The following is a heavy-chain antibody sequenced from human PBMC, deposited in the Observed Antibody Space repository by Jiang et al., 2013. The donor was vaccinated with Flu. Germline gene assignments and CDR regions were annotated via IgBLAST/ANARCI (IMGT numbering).Heavy chain of an antibody. Sequence: LLKPSETLSLTCAVYGGSFSGYYWSWIRQPPGKGLEWIGEINHSGSTNYNPSLKSRVTISVDTSKNQFSLKLSSVTAADTAVYYCARAFYDYVWGSYRRQPFDYWGQGTLVTVSS. D-gene: IGHD3-16*02. J-gene: IGHJ4*02. V-gene: IGHV4-34*01. CDR2: INHSGST. CDR1: GGSFSGYY. CDR3: ARAFYDYVWGSYRRQPFDY.